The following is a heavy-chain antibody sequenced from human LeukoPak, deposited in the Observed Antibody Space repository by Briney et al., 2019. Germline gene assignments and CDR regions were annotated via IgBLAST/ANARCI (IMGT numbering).Heavy chain of an antibody. D-gene: IGHD1-14*01. CDR3: TTELDVRPNHY. CDR1: GLTFSNAW. J-gene: IGHJ4*02. V-gene: IGHV3-15*01. CDR2: IKRKSDGGTT. Sequence: GGSLRLSCAASGLTFSNAWISWVRQAPGKGLEWVGRIKRKSDGGTTDYAAPVKGRFTISRDDSKNTLYLQMNSLKSEDTAVYYCTTELDVRPNHYWGQGTLVTVSS.